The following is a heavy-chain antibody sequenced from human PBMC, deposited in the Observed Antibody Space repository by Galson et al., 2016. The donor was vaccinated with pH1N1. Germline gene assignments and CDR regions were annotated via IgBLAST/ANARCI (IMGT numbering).Heavy chain of an antibody. Sequence: PALVKPTQTLTLTCTFSGFSLNSSGMGVGWIRQPPGKALEWLALIYWDDDKRYSPSLKTRLTINKDGSKNQVVLMMTNMDPVDTATYYCAHREVMITNAFDFWGQGTMVTVSS. CDR3: AHREVMITNAFDF. V-gene: IGHV2-5*02. J-gene: IGHJ3*01. CDR1: GFSLNSSGMG. D-gene: IGHD3-16*01. CDR2: IYWDDDK.